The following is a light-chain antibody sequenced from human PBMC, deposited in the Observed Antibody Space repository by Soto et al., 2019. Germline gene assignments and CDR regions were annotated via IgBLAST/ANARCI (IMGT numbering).Light chain of an antibody. J-gene: IGKJ2*01. CDR2: GAS. CDR3: QQYDSWPRT. CDR1: QGVSSD. V-gene: IGKV3-15*01. Sequence: EIVMTQSPATLSVSPGERATLSCRASQGVSSDLAWYQKKPGQAPRLLIYGASTRATGIPARFSGSGSGREFTLTISSLQSEDFAVYYCQQYDSWPRTFGQGTKLEIK.